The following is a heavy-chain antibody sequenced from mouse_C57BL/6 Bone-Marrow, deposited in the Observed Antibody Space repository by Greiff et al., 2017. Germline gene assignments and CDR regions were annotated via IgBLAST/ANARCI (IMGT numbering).Heavy chain of an antibody. D-gene: IGHD2-4*01. V-gene: IGHV1-69*01. J-gene: IGHJ1*03. CDR2: IDPSDSYT. Sequence: QVQLKQPGAELVMPGASVKLSCKASGYTFTSYWMHWVKQRPGQGLEWIGEIDPSDSYTNYNQKFKGKSTLTVDTSSSTAYMQLSSLTSEDSAVYYCARNDYDSYWYFDVWGTGTTVTVSS. CDR1: GYTFTSYW. CDR3: ARNDYDSYWYFDV.